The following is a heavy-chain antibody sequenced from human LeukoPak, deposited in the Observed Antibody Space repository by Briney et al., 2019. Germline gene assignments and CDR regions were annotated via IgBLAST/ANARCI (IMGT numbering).Heavy chain of an antibody. J-gene: IGHJ4*02. CDR1: GFTFSNAW. CDR3: TTDGVGDNWNFPRHRQENKQNFDY. D-gene: IGHD1-7*01. V-gene: IGHV3-15*01. CDR2: IKSKTDGVTT. Sequence: GGSLRLSCAASGFTFSNAWMSWVRPAPGKGLEWVGRIKSKTDGVTTDYAAPVKGRFTISRDDSKNTLYLQMNSLKTEDTAVYYCTTDGVGDNWNFPRHRQENKQNFDYWGQGTLVTVSS.